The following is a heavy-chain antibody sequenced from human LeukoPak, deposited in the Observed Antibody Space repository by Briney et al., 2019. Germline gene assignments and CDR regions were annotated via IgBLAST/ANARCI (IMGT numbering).Heavy chain of an antibody. D-gene: IGHD3-10*01. Sequence: LESLSLTCTVSGGSISSSSYYWGWIRQPPGTGLEWIGSIYSRGTLYYNPSLKSRVTISVDTSKNQFSLKLTSVTAADTAVFYCARHPAYGPFDYWGHGALVTVSS. CDR3: ARHPAYGPFDY. J-gene: IGHJ4*01. CDR1: GGSISSSSYY. CDR2: IYSRGTL. V-gene: IGHV4-39*01.